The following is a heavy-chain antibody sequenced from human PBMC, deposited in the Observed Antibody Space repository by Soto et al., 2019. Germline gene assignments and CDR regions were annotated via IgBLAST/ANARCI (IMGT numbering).Heavy chain of an antibody. V-gene: IGHV1-18*01. Sequence: QVQLVQSGAEVKKPGASVRVSCKASGYTFARYGIDWVRQAPGQGLEWIGWISGHNGDTKYVQKFQGRVSMTTDTSTSTASMELRSLRSDDTAVYYCARSGSMPYYYYGMDVWGQGTTVTVSS. CDR3: ARSGSMPYYYYGMDV. CDR1: GYTFARYG. CDR2: ISGHNGDT. J-gene: IGHJ6*02. D-gene: IGHD3-10*01.